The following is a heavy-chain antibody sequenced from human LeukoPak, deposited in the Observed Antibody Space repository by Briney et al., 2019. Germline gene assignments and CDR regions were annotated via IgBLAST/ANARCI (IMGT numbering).Heavy chain of an antibody. D-gene: IGHD4-17*01. CDR3: AKDRRSTVTTFFPH. V-gene: IGHV3-21*04. J-gene: IGHJ4*02. Sequence: GGSLRLSCAASGFTFNTYNMNWVRQAPGKGLEWVSSISSSSSYIYYADSVKGRFTISRDNAKNALYLQMNSLRTEDTALYYCAKDRRSTVTTFFPHWGQGTLVTVSS. CDR1: GFTFNTYN. CDR2: ISSSSSYI.